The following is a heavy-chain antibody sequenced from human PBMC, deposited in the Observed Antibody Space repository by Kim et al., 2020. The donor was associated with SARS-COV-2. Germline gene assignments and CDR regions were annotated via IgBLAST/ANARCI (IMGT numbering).Heavy chain of an antibody. V-gene: IGHV4-31*03. Sequence: SETLSLTCTVSGGSISSGGYYWSWIRQYPGKGLEWIGYIYYSGSTYYNPSLRSRVSISADTSKNQFSLKLNSVTAADTAVYYCARYCSSTSCRWFDPWGQGTLVTVSS. D-gene: IGHD2-2*01. CDR2: IYYSGST. CDR3: ARYCSSTSCRWFDP. J-gene: IGHJ5*02. CDR1: GGSISSGGYY.